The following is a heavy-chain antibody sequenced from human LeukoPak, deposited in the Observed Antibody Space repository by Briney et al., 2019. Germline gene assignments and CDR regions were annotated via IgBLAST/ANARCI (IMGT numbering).Heavy chain of an antibody. V-gene: IGHV3-21*01. CDR1: GFTFSSYS. Sequence: PGGSLRLSCAASGFTFSSYSMNWVRQAPGKGLEWVSSISSSSSYIYYAGSVKGRFTISRDNAKNSLYLQMNSLRAEDTAVYFCAREMAAGTFDYWGQGALVTVSS. J-gene: IGHJ4*02. CDR3: AREMAAGTFDY. CDR2: ISSSSSYI. D-gene: IGHD5-24*01.